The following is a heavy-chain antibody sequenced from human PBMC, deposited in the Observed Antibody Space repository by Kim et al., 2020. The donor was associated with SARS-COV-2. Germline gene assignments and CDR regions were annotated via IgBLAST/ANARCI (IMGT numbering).Heavy chain of an antibody. J-gene: IGHJ4*02. CDR2: ISYSGST. Sequence: SETLSLTCTVSGDSVSSGSYYWSWIRQPPGKGLEWIGYISYSGSTNYNPSLKSRVTMSVATSKNQFSLKLSSVTAADTAVYYCARGQKLLWFGETFDYWGQGALVTVSA. D-gene: IGHD3-10*01. CDR3: ARGQKLLWFGETFDY. CDR1: GDSVSSGSYY. V-gene: IGHV4-61*01.